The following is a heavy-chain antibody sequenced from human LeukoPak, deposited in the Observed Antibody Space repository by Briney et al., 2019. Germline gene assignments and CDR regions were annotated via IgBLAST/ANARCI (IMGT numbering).Heavy chain of an antibody. CDR1: GGSISSYY. CDR2: IYYSGST. CDR3: TTGKWELLLAFDY. J-gene: IGHJ4*02. V-gene: IGHV4-59*12. Sequence: SETLSLTCTVSGGSISSYYWSWIRQPPGKGLEWIGYIYYSGSTNYNPSLKSRVTISVDTSKNQFSLKLSSVTAADTAVYYCTTGKWELLLAFDYWGQGTLVTVSS. D-gene: IGHD1-26*01.